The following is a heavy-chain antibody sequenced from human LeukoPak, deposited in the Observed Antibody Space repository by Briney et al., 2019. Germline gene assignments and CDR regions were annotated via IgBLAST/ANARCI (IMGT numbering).Heavy chain of an antibody. V-gene: IGHV3-21*01. Sequence: GGSLRLSCAASGFNVSTNYMSWVRQPPGKGLEWVSLISSSSSSIFYADSVKGRFTISRDSAKNSLYLQMNSLRGEDTAVYYCASSSGGFNWFDPWGQGTLVTVSS. CDR2: ISSSSSSI. J-gene: IGHJ5*02. CDR1: GFNVSTNY. D-gene: IGHD3-22*01. CDR3: ASSSGGFNWFDP.